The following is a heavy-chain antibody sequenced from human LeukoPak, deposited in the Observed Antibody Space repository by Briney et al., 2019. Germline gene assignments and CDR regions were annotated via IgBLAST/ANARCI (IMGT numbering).Heavy chain of an antibody. V-gene: IGHV3-30-3*01. CDR3: ARSRSSSLKDGMVV. J-gene: IGHJ6*02. D-gene: IGHD6-6*01. Sequence: AGGSLRLSCAASGFTFSAYAMHWVRQAPGKGLEWVAVISYDGSNKHYADSVKGRFTISRDDSKNTLYLQMTSLRPEDTAVYYCARSRSSSLKDGMVVGGQGTTVTVSS. CDR2: ISYDGSNK. CDR1: GFTFSAYA.